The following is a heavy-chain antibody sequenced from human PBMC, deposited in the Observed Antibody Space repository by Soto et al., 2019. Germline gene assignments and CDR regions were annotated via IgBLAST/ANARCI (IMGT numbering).Heavy chain of an antibody. D-gene: IGHD3-22*01. V-gene: IGHV3-23*01. CDR2: ISGSGGST. CDR3: AKDLFRRYDSSGYYFDY. J-gene: IGHJ4*02. CDR1: GFTFSSYA. Sequence: GGSLRLSCAASGFTFSSYAMSWVRQAPGKELEWVSAISGSGGSTYYADSVKGRFTISRDNSKNTLYLQMNSLRAEDTDVYYCAKDLFRRYDSSGYYFDYWRQGTLVTLSS.